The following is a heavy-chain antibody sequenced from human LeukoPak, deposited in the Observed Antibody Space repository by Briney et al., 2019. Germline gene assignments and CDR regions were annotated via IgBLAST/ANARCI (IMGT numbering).Heavy chain of an antibody. CDR3: ARPHAASMYYFDY. Sequence: GGSLRLSCAASGFTFSSYAMPWVRQAPGKGLEYVSAISSNGGSTYYANSVKGRFTTSRDNSKNTLYLQMGSLRAEDMAVYYCARPHAASMYYFDYWGQGTLVTVSS. CDR2: ISSNGGST. J-gene: IGHJ4*02. CDR1: GFTFSSYA. V-gene: IGHV3-64*01. D-gene: IGHD2-15*01.